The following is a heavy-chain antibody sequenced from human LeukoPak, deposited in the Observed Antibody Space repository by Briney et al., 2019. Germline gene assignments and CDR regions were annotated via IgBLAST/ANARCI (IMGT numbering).Heavy chain of an antibody. Sequence: ASVKVSCKASGYTFTGYYMHWVRQAPGQGLEWMGWISAYNGNTNYAQKLQGRVTMTTDTSTSTAYMELRSLRSDDTAVYYCARSGAPNYGSGSYYNDDHDAFDIWGQGTMVTVSS. V-gene: IGHV1-18*04. CDR3: ARSGAPNYGSGSYYNDDHDAFDI. CDR2: ISAYNGNT. J-gene: IGHJ3*02. D-gene: IGHD3-10*01. CDR1: GYTFTGYY.